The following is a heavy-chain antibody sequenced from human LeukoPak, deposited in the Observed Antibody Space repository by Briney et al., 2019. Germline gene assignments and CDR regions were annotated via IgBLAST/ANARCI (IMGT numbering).Heavy chain of an antibody. CDR3: TRENGGDGYRGGTFDI. CDR2: IWYDGSKK. V-gene: IGHV3-33*01. J-gene: IGHJ3*02. D-gene: IGHD5-24*01. Sequence: GVSLRLSCAASGFTFSSYGMNWVRQAPGKGLEGGAVIWYDGSKKYYVDSVKGRFTISRDSSKNTVGLQMDSLRAEDTALYYCTRENGGDGYRGGTFDIWGQGTMVTVSS. CDR1: GFTFSSYG.